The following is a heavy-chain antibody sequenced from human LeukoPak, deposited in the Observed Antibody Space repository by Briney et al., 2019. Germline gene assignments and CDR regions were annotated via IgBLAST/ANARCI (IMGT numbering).Heavy chain of an antibody. V-gene: IGHV3-49*04. D-gene: IGHD2-21*01. CDR1: GFTFGDYA. CDR3: TRDLGFPCYYYYYMDV. Sequence: GGSLRLSCTASGFTFGDYAMSWVRQAPGKGLEWVGFIRSKAYGGTTEYAASVKGRFTIPGDDSKSIAYLQMNSLKTEDTAVYYCTRDLGFPCYYYYYMDVWGKGTTVTVSS. J-gene: IGHJ6*03. CDR2: IRSKAYGGTT.